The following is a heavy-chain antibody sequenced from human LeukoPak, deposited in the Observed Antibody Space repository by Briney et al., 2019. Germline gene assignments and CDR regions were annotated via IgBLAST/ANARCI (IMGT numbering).Heavy chain of an antibody. J-gene: IGHJ4*02. Sequence: GGSLRLSCAASGFTFSSYAMSWVRQAPGKGLEWVSAISASGGSTYYADSVKGRVTISRDNSKNTLYLQMNSLRAEDTAVYYCAKLFVVVPAASYYFDYWGQGTLVTVSS. CDR1: GFTFSSYA. CDR3: AKLFVVVPAASYYFDY. D-gene: IGHD2-2*01. CDR2: ISASGGST. V-gene: IGHV3-23*01.